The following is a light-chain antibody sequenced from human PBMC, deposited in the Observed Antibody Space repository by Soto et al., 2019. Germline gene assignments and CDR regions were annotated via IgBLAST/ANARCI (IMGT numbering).Light chain of an antibody. CDR2: WAS. J-gene: IGKJ4*01. CDR1: QSVLHSSNNKNY. CDR3: QQYYSTPF. Sequence: DIVMTQSPDSLAVSLGERATINCKSSQSVLHSSNNKNYLAWYQQKPGQPPKLLIYWASTRESGVPDRFSGSGSGTDFTLTISSLQAEDVAVYYCQQYYSTPFFGGGTKVDIK. V-gene: IGKV4-1*01.